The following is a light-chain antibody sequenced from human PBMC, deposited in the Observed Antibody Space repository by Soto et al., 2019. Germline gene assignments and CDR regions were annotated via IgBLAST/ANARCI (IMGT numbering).Light chain of an antibody. CDR2: EVS. Sequence: LTQPASVSGSPGQSITISCTGTSSDVGGYNYVSWYQQHPGKAPRLMIFEVSNRPSGVSNRFSGSKSGNSASLTISGLQAEDEADYYCSSYTSSSTVVFGTGTKVTVL. CDR1: SSDVGGYNY. CDR3: SSYTSSSTVV. J-gene: IGLJ1*01. V-gene: IGLV2-14*01.